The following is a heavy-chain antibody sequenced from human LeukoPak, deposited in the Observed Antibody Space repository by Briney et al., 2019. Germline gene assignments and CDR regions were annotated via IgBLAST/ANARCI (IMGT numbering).Heavy chain of an antibody. CDR1: GGTFSSYA. CDR2: IIPIFGPP. V-gene: IGHV1-69*13. Sequence: ASVKVSCKTSGGTFSSYAISWVRQAPGQGLEWMGGIIPIFGPPNNAQKFQGRVTITADESTSTAYMELRSLRSDDTAVYYCARDLKMGYSSGRYSWGTGSSNDYWGQGTLVTVSS. J-gene: IGHJ4*02. CDR3: ARDLKMGYSSGRYSWGTGSSNDY. D-gene: IGHD6-19*01.